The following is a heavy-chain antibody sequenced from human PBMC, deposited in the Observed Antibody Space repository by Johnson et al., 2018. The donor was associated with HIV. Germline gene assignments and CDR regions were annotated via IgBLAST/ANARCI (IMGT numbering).Heavy chain of an antibody. D-gene: IGHD1-26*01. CDR3: AKDIGGLQWGAFDI. CDR2: ISSSGSTI. Sequence: VQLVESGGGVVQPGRSLRLSCAASGFTFSSYDMHWVRQATGKGLEWVSYISSSGSTIYYQDSVKGRFTISRDNAKNSLYLQMNSLRAEDTALYYCAKDIGGLQWGAFDIWGQGTMVTVSS. V-gene: IGHV3-48*04. J-gene: IGHJ3*02. CDR1: GFTFSSYD.